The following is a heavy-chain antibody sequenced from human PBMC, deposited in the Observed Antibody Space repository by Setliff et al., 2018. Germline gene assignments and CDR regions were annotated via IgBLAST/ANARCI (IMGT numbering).Heavy chain of an antibody. J-gene: IGHJ5*02. CDR2: INPDSGDT. Sequence: SVKVSCKASGNRFTDYNLHWVRQAPGQGLEWMGWINPDSGDTHSAQKFQGRVTMTRDTSINTAYMELGSLTSDDTAFYYCVRSGKFGMRFWFDQWGQGTLVTV. CDR3: VRSGKFGMRFWFDQ. D-gene: IGHD1-26*01. V-gene: IGHV1-2*02. CDR1: GNRFTDYN.